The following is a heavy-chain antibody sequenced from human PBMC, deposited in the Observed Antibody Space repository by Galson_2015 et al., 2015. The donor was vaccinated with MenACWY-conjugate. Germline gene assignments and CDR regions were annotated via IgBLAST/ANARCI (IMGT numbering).Heavy chain of an antibody. CDR3: ARLPAGSEIRYFYGMDV. D-gene: IGHD5-24*01. CDR2: INQDGSEK. CDR1: GFTFSSNW. J-gene: IGHJ6*02. Sequence: SLRLSCAASGFTFSSNWMSWVRQAPGKGLEWVANINQDGSEKYYVDSMKGRFTISRDDAKNSLYLQMNSLRAEDTAVYYSARLPAGSEIRYFYGMDVWGQGTTVTVSS. V-gene: IGHV3-7*03.